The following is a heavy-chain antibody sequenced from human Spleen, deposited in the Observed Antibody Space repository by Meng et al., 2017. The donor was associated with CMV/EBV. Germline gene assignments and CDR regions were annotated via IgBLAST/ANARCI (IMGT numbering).Heavy chain of an antibody. V-gene: IGHV4-59*01. D-gene: IGHD5-18*01. CDR2: SGST. Sequence: SETLSLTCSVSGGSISSSYWSWIRQPPGKGLEWIGYSGSTNYNPSLQSRVTISLDTSKNQFSLRLRSVTAADTAVYYCARETIQHWFDPWGQGTLVTVSS. J-gene: IGHJ5*02. CDR1: GGSISSSY. CDR3: ARETIQHWFDP.